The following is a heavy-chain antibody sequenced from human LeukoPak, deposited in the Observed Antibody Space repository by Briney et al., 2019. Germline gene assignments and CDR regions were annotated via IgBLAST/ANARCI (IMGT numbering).Heavy chain of an antibody. J-gene: IGHJ3*02. D-gene: IGHD3-16*02. CDR1: GFTLRSYW. CDR2: INSDGSST. Sequence: GGSLILSCVASGFTLRSYWMHWVRQVPGKGLMWVSRINSDGSSTDYADSVKGRFTISRDNAKNTLFLQMSSLRAEDTAMYYCVRNSEEYVRGSYRYADAFDIWGQGTMVTVSS. CDR3: VRNSEEYVRGSYRYADAFDI. V-gene: IGHV3-74*01.